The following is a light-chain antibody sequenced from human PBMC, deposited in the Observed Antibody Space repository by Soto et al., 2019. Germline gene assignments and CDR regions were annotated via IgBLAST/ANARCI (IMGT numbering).Light chain of an antibody. J-gene: IGKJ4*01. Sequence: EIVMTQSPATLSVSPGERATLSCRASQGIGSTLAWYQQKPGQTPRLLIDGASTRATGVPARFSGSGSGTEFTLTINSLQSEDFAVYYCQRYNNWPLTFGGGTKVDIK. CDR1: QGIGST. V-gene: IGKV3-15*01. CDR3: QRYNNWPLT. CDR2: GAS.